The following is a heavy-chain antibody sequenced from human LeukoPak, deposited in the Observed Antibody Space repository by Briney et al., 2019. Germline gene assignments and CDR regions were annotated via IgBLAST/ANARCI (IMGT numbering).Heavy chain of an antibody. D-gene: IGHD5-12*01. CDR1: GFTFSSYA. J-gene: IGHJ4*02. Sequence: GGSLRLSCAAIGFTFSSYAMSWVRQAPGKGLEWVLAISGSGGNTYYADSVKGRFTISRDNSKNTLYVQMNSLRAEDTAVYYCAKDVGYGSTRAGYFDYWGKGPLVTVSS. CDR3: AKDVGYGSTRAGYFDY. CDR2: ISGSGGNT. V-gene: IGHV3-23*01.